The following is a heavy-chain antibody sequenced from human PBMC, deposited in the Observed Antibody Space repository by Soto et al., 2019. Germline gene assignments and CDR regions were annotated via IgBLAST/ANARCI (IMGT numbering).Heavy chain of an antibody. CDR3: ARVRGYDFWSGYWRTYYHYYGMDA. CDR1: GYTFTGYY. J-gene: IGHJ6*02. D-gene: IGHD3-3*01. V-gene: IGHV1-2*02. CDR2: INPNSGGT. Sequence: VASVKVSCKASGYTFTGYYMHWVRQAPGQGLEWMGWINPNSGGTNYAQKFQGRVTMTRDTSISTAYMELSRLRSDDTSVYYCARVRGYDFWSGYWRTYYHYYGMDAWGQGTTLTASS.